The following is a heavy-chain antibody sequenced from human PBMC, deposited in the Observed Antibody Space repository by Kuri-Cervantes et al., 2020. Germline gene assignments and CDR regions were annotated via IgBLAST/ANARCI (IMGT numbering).Heavy chain of an antibody. CDR2: ISGSGGST. D-gene: IGHD6-13*01. CDR3: ALSSSSWGLNYYYYMDV. V-gene: IGHV3-23*01. CDR1: GFTFSSYA. J-gene: IGHJ6*03. Sequence: GGSLRLSCAASGFTFSSYAMSWVRQAPGKGLEWVSAISGSGGSTYYADFVKGRFTISRGNSKNTLYLQMNSLRAEDTAVYYCALSSSSWGLNYYYYMDVWGKGTTVTVSS.